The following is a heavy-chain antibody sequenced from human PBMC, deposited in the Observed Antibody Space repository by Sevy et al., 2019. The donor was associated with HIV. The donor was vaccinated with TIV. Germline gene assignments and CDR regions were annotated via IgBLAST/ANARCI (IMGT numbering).Heavy chain of an antibody. CDR2: IYYSGST. Sequence: SETLSLTCTVSGGSISSYYWSWIRQPPGKGLEWIGYIYYSGSTNYNPSLKSRVTISVDTSKNQFSLKLSSATAADTAVYYCARLSGYSSSSPYFDYWGQGTLVTVSS. CDR1: GGSISSYY. V-gene: IGHV4-59*01. D-gene: IGHD6-6*01. CDR3: ARLSGYSSSSPYFDY. J-gene: IGHJ4*02.